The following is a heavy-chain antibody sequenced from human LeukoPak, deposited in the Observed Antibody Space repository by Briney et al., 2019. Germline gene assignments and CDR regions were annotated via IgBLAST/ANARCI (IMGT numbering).Heavy chain of an antibody. CDR2: IGGSGDNA. CDR3: AKSGYYTGPNPGLDY. V-gene: IGHV3-23*01. D-gene: IGHD3-3*01. Sequence: GGSLRLSCAVSGFTFSSYAMSWVRQAPGKGLDWVSAIGGSGDNASYADSVKGRFTISRDNSKNTLYLQMNSLRAEDTAVYYCAKSGYYTGPNPGLDYWGQGTLVTVSS. CDR1: GFTFSSYA. J-gene: IGHJ4*02.